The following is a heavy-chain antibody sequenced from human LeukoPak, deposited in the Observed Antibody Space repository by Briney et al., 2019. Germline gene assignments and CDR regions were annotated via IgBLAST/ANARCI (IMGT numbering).Heavy chain of an antibody. CDR2: IYYSGTT. Sequence: SETLSLTCTVSGGSISSYYWSWIRQPPGKGLEWIGYIYYSGTTNCNPSLKSRVTISVGTSKNQFSLKLSSVTAADTAVYYCARGVYIAAAQYGYWGQGTLVTVSS. CDR3: ARGVYIAAAQYGY. D-gene: IGHD6-13*01. CDR1: GGSISSYY. J-gene: IGHJ4*02. V-gene: IGHV4-59*01.